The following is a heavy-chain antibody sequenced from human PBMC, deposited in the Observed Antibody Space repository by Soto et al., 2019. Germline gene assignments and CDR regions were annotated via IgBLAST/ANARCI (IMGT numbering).Heavy chain of an antibody. CDR3: ARHEQFYYTYYGLEV. J-gene: IGHJ6*02. CDR1: GYSFTSYW. CDR2: IDPSDSYT. Sequence: GESLKISCKGSGYSFTSYWISCVRQMPGKGLEWMGRIDPSDSYTNYSPSFQGQVTISADRSTSTAYLQWSSLKASDTAMYYCARHEQFYYTYYGLEVWGQGTPVTVSS. V-gene: IGHV5-10-1*04.